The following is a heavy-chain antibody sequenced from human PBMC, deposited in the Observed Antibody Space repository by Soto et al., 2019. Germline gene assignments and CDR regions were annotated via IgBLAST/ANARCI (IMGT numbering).Heavy chain of an antibody. V-gene: IGHV3-21*01. CDR3: ARDRIGDHWYFDL. Sequence: EEQLVESGGGLVKPGGSLRVSCAASGFTLSSYSMNWVRQAPGKGLEWVASISSSSTYIYYADSVKGRVTISRDNAKNSLSLQLSSLRAEDTAIYYCARDRIGDHWYFDLWGRGTLVTVSP. CDR2: ISSSSTYI. D-gene: IGHD2-21*02. J-gene: IGHJ2*01. CDR1: GFTLSSYS.